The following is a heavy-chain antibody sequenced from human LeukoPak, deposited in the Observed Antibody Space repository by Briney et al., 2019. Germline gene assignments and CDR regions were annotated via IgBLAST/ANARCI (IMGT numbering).Heavy chain of an antibody. CDR1: GFTFDDNA. Sequence: PGGSLRLSCAASGFTFDDNAMHWGRQAPGKGLEWVSGISWNSGSIGYADSVKGRFTISRDNAKNSLYLQMNSLRAEDTAVYYCARGRTTVTTWYYYYYMDVWGKGTTVTVSS. J-gene: IGHJ6*03. V-gene: IGHV3-9*01. CDR3: ARGRTTVTTWYYYYYMDV. CDR2: ISWNSGSI. D-gene: IGHD4-11*01.